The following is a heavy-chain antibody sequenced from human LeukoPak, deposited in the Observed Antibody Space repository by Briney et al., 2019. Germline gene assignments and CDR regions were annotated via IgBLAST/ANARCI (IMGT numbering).Heavy chain of an antibody. CDR2: IQQHGSET. Sequence: GGSLRLSCAASGFTFSNYWMSWVRQAPGKGLEWVANIQQHGSETYYGDSVKGRFTISRDNAKNSLYLQMNSLRAEDTAVNYCATYSSSNGREFQYWGQGTLVTVSS. D-gene: IGHD2-2*01. CDR1: GFTFSNYW. J-gene: IGHJ1*01. V-gene: IGHV3-7*01. CDR3: ATYSSSNGREFQY.